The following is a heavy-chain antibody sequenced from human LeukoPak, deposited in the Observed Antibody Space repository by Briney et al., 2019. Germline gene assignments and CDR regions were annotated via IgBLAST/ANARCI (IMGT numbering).Heavy chain of an antibody. D-gene: IGHD5-12*01. Sequence: SETLSLTCAVYGGSFSGYYWSWIRQPPGRGLEWIGEINHSGSTNYNPSLKSRVTISVDTSKNQFSLKLSSVTAADTAVYYCARGGEWWLRRPVDYWGQGTLVTVSS. J-gene: IGHJ4*02. CDR2: INHSGST. CDR1: GGSFSGYY. CDR3: ARGGEWWLRRPVDY. V-gene: IGHV4-34*01.